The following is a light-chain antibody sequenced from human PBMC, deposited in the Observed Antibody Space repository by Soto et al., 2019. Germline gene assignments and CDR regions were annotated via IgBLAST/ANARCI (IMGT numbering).Light chain of an antibody. CDR1: QSVPKNY. J-gene: IGKJ1*01. V-gene: IGKV3-20*01. CDR2: GAS. CDR3: HQYASAPQT. Sequence: EIVLTQSPGTLSLSPGERATLSCRASQSVPKNYLAWYQQEPGQAPRLLIHGASIGATDIPDRFTGGGSGTDFTLTISRLEPEDFAVYYCHQYASAPQTFGQGTKVEIK.